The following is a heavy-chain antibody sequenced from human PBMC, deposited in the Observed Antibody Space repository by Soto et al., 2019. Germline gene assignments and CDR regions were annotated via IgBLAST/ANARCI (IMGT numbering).Heavy chain of an antibody. D-gene: IGHD3-16*01. CDR1: GASISSGDYL. V-gene: IGHV4-30-4*01. CDR3: PRDPGWGAGLSVIDV. CDR2: VSHDGTT. Sequence: SETLSLTCTVSGASISSGDYLWSWIRQCPGKGLEWIGYVSHDGTTYYNPALGSRVAISVDTSKNQFSLKVTSLTAADTAVYYCPRDPGWGAGLSVIDVGAQGPKVP. J-gene: IGHJ6*02.